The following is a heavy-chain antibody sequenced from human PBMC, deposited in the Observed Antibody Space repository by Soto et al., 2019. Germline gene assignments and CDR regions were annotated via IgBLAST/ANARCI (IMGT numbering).Heavy chain of an antibody. V-gene: IGHV3-23*01. CDR1: GFFFSSYT. J-gene: IGHJ4*02. CDR3: AKARDQQWVRLPFDY. CDR2: FSATSDNT. Sequence: EVQLLESGGGLVQPGGSLRLSCVGSGFFFSSYTMTWVRQAPGKGLEWVSSFSATSDNTYYEDSVRGLFTISRDNSKNTLFLKMNSLTAEDTAMYYCAKARDQQWVRLPFDYWGQGILVIVSS. D-gene: IGHD6-19*01.